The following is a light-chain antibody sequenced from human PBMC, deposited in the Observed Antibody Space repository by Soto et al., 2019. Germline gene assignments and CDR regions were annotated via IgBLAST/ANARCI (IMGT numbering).Light chain of an antibody. V-gene: IGLV2-11*01. CDR3: CSSAGTYTYV. J-gene: IGLJ1*01. Sequence: QCVLTQPGSVSGSAGQSVAISCPGTNSNLGDYNYVSWYQQHPGKAPKLMISDVSKRPSGVPDRFSGSKSGNTAFLTISGLQAEDEADYYCCSSAGTYTYVFGTGTKVTVL. CDR2: DVS. CDR1: NSNLGDYNY.